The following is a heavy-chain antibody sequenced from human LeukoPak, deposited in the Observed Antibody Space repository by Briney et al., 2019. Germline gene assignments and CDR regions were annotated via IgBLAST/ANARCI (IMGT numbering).Heavy chain of an antibody. Sequence: SETLSLTCSVSGGCISNYYGTGMREPPGKGLEGIAYVYYSGSTNYNTSLKSRVSISVDTSKNQFSLTLSSVTAPDTAVYYCAGGRVWLAFDSWGQGTLVTVSS. D-gene: IGHD5-18*01. J-gene: IGHJ4*02. CDR3: AGGRVWLAFDS. CDR1: GGCISNYY. CDR2: VYYSGST. V-gene: IGHV4-59*01.